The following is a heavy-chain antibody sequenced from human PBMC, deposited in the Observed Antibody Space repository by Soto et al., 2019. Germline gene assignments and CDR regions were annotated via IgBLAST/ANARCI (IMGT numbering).Heavy chain of an antibody. CDR1: GFSLSTTGVG. J-gene: IGHJ4*02. CDR3: ARGSGPADY. D-gene: IGHD3-10*01. Sequence: QITLKESGPTLVKPTQTLTLTCTFSGFSLSTTGVGVGWIRQPPGKALEWLALIYWDDDKRYSPSLKSRLTITKDTSKNQVVLTMTSMDPVDTPTYYCARGSGPADYWGQGTLVTVSS. V-gene: IGHV2-5*02. CDR2: IYWDDDK.